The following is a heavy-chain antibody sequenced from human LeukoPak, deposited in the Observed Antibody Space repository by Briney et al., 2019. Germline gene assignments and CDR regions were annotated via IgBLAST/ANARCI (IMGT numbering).Heavy chain of an antibody. CDR1: GFTLSSYG. Sequence: SGRSLRLSCAASGFTLSSYGMHWVRQAPGKGLEWVAVISYDGSNKYYADSVKGRFTISRDNSKNTLYLQMNSLRAEDTAVYYCAKEESGYDSRYYGMDVWGQGTTVTVSS. V-gene: IGHV3-30*18. J-gene: IGHJ6*02. D-gene: IGHD5-12*01. CDR3: AKEESGYDSRYYGMDV. CDR2: ISYDGSNK.